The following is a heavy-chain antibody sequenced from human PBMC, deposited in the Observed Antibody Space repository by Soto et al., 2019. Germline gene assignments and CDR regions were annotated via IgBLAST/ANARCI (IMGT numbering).Heavy chain of an antibody. CDR3: ARDRYCSGGSCFPPNWFAS. V-gene: IGHV4-30-4*01. J-gene: IGHJ5*01. CDR2: IYYSGST. D-gene: IGHD2-15*01. CDR1: GGSISSGDYY. Sequence: SETLSLTCTVSGGSISSGDYYWSWIRQPPGKGLEWIGYIYYSGSTYYNPSLKSRVTISVDTSKNQFSLKLSSVTAADTAVYYCARDRYCSGGSCFPPNWFASWGQGTLVTGSS.